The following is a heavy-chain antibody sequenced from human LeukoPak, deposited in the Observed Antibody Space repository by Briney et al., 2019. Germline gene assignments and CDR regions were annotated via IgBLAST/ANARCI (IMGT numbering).Heavy chain of an antibody. V-gene: IGHV6-1*01. CDR2: TYYRSKWYN. D-gene: IGHD2-15*01. CDR1: GDSVSSNSAA. J-gene: IGHJ4*02. Sequence: SQTLSLTCAISGDSVSSNSAAWNWIRQSPSRGLEWLGRTYYRSKWYNDYAVSVKSRITINPDTSKNQFSLQLNSVTPEDTAVYYRARDRGMVAAGSYYFDYWGQGTLVTVSS. CDR3: ARDRGMVAAGSYYFDY.